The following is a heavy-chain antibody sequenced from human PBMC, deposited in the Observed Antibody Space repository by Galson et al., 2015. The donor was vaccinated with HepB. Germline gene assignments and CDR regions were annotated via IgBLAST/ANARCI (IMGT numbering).Heavy chain of an antibody. CDR1: GFTFSSYA. J-gene: IGHJ6*03. D-gene: IGHD3-3*01. V-gene: IGHV3-23*01. CDR2: ISGSGGST. CDR3: AKAGEGTIFGPEEWVYYYYYMDV. Sequence: SLRLSCAASGFTFSSYAMSWVRQAPGKGLEWVSAISGSGGSTYYADSVKGRFTISRDNSKNTLYLQMNSLRAEDTAVYYCAKAGEGTIFGPEEWVYYYYYMDVWGKGTTVTVSS.